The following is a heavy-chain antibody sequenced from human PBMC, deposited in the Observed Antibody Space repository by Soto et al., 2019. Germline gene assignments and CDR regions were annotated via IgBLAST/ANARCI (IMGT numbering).Heavy chain of an antibody. J-gene: IGHJ4*02. D-gene: IGHD3-16*02. CDR1: GYSFTSYW. V-gene: IGHV5-51*01. CDR3: ARHSYTDD. Sequence: GESVKTSCKGSGYSFTSYWIAWVRQTPGKGLECMGIIYPGDSDTRYSPSFQGRVTISADKSINTAYLQWSSLEASDTAMYYCARHSYTDDWGQGTLVTVSS. CDR2: IYPGDSDT.